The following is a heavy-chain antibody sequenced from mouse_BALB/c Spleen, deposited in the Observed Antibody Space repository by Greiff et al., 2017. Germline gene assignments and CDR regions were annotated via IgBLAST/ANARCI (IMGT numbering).Heavy chain of an antibody. D-gene: IGHD1-1*01. CDR3: ASDYYGSSFGYFDV. CDR1: GDSITSCY. J-gene: IGHJ1*01. Sequence: VQLQQSGPRLVKPSQTLSLTCSVTGDSITSCYWHWIRKFPGNKLEYMGYISYSGSTYYNPSHKSRISITRDTSKNQYYLQLNSVTTEDTATYYCASDYYGSSFGYFDVWGAGTTVTVSS. CDR2: ISYSGST. V-gene: IGHV3-8*02.